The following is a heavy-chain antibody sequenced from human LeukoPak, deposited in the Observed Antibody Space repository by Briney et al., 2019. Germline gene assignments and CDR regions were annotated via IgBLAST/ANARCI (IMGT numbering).Heavy chain of an antibody. D-gene: IGHD6-19*01. J-gene: IGHJ4*02. CDR3: ARGEQWLALIDY. V-gene: IGHV3-23*01. Sequence: GGSLRLSCAASGFTFSSYGMSWVRQAPGKWLEWVSAISGSGGSTYYADSVKGRFTISRDNSKNTLYLQMNSLRAEDTAVYYCARGEQWLALIDYWGQGTLVTVSS. CDR2: ISGSGGST. CDR1: GFTFSSYG.